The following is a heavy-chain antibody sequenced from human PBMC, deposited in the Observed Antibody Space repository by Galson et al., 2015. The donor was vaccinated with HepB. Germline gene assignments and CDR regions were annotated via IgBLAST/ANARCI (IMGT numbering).Heavy chain of an antibody. Sequence: SLRLSCAASGFVFSAYSMTWVRQAPGKGLEWVSYIYRNGLTIYYADSVKGRFTISRDNAKNSLYLQMNSLRAEDTAVYYCARDSGITRANDYWRHGSLVTVSS. D-gene: IGHD1-14*01. CDR2: IYRNGLTI. V-gene: IGHV3-48*01. CDR1: GFVFSAYS. CDR3: ARDSGITRANDY. J-gene: IGHJ4*01.